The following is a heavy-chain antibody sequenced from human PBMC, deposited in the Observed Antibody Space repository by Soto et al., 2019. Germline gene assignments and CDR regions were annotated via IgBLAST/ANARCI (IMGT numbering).Heavy chain of an antibody. CDR1: GGSFSGYS. V-gene: IGHV4-34*01. CDR2: INHSGST. J-gene: IGHJ3*02. CDR3: AIDYGDLDAFDI. Sequence: QVQLQQWGAGLLKPSETLSLTCAVYGGSFSGYSWSWIRQPPGKGLEWIGEINHSGSTNYNPSLKSRVTISVDTSKNQFSLKLSSVTAAYTAVYYCAIDYGDLDAFDIWGQGTMVTVSS. D-gene: IGHD4-17*01.